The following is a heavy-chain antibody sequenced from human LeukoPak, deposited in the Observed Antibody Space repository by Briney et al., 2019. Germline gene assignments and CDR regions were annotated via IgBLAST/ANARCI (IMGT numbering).Heavy chain of an antibody. Sequence: SETLSLTCTVSGGSFRSYYWSWIRQTPGKGLEWIGYIYCTGSTDYNPSLESRVTISLDTFKNRFSLKLSSVTAADTAVYYCARLWTNQMYHFDYWGQGTLVTVSS. V-gene: IGHV4-59*08. J-gene: IGHJ4*02. CDR1: GGSFRSYY. D-gene: IGHD3/OR15-3a*01. CDR3: ARLWTNQMYHFDY. CDR2: IYCTGST.